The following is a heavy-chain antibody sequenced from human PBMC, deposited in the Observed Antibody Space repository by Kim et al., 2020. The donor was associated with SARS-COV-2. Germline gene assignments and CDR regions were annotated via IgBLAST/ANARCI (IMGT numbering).Heavy chain of an antibody. V-gene: IGHV4-34*01. D-gene: IGHD4-17*01. Sequence: SETLSLTCAVYGGSFSGYYWSWIRQPPGKGLEWIGEINHSGSTNYNPSLKSRVTISVDTSKNQFSLKLSSVTAADTAVYYCARLRYGDYADYWGQGTLVTVSS. CDR1: GGSFSGYY. J-gene: IGHJ4*02. CDR3: ARLRYGDYADY. CDR2: INHSGST.